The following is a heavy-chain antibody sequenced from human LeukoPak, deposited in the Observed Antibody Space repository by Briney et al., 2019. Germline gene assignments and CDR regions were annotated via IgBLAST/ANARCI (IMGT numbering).Heavy chain of an antibody. CDR2: FYPEDGET. Sequence: ASVKVSCKASGYTFTGYSMHWVRQAPGKGLEWMGGFYPEDGETIYAQKLQGRVTMAEDTSTDTAYMELSSLRSEDTAVYYCATGQYFDWLSSWGQGTLVTVSS. CDR1: GYTFTGYS. V-gene: IGHV1-24*01. D-gene: IGHD3-9*01. J-gene: IGHJ5*01. CDR3: ATGQYFDWLSS.